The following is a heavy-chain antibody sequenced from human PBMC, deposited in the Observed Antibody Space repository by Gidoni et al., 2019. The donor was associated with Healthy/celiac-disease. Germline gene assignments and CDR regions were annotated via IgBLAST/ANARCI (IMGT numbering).Heavy chain of an antibody. D-gene: IGHD2-2*01. CDR2: IYHSGST. CDR3: ARGFEDIVVVPAARAGAFDI. V-gene: IGHV4-4*02. J-gene: IGHJ3*02. Sequence: QVQLQESGPGLVKPSGTLSLTCAVSGGSISSSNWWSWVRQPPGKGLEWIGEIYHSGSTNYNPSLKSRVTISVDKSKNQFSLKLSSVTAADTAVYYCARGFEDIVVVPAARAGAFDIWGQGTMVTVSS. CDR1: GGSISSSNW.